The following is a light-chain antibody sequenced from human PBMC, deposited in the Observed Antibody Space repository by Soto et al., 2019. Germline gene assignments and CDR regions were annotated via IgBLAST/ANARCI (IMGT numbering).Light chain of an antibody. V-gene: IGLV2-11*01. CDR2: DVT. Sequence: QSALTQPRSVSGSPGQSVTISCTGTSSDVGAFNFVSWYRHHPGRAPKLMISDVTKRPSGVPDRFSGSKSGNTASLTISGLQAEDETDYYCCSYAGTSVLLFGGGTQLTVL. J-gene: IGLJ2*01. CDR1: SSDVGAFNF. CDR3: CSYAGTSVLL.